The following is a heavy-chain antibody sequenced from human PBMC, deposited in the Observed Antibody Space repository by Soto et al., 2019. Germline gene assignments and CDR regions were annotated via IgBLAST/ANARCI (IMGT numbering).Heavy chain of an antibody. CDR3: ARALRNGYFYGMDI. Sequence: ASVKVSCKASGYAFSNDFMHWVRQAPAQGLEWMGVINPTTGLTSNAQKFQGRITMTSDTSSSTAYMELSSLRSEDTAVYYCARALRNGYFYGMDIWGQGTTVTVSS. D-gene: IGHD2-8*01. CDR1: GYAFSNDF. V-gene: IGHV1-46*01. CDR2: INPTTGLT. J-gene: IGHJ6*02.